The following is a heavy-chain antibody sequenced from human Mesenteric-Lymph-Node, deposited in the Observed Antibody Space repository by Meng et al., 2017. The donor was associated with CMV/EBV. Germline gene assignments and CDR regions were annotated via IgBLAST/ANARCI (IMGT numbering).Heavy chain of an antibody. CDR1: GGTFSSYA. J-gene: IGHJ4*02. V-gene: IGHV1-69*10. CDR2: IIPILGIA. D-gene: IGHD1-26*01. Sequence: SVKVSCKASGGTFSSYAISWVRQAPGQGLEWMGGIIPILGIANYAQKFQGRVTITADKSTSTAYMELSSLRSEDTAVYYCARGGSRVIVGAISYFDYWGQGTLVTVSS. CDR3: ARGGSRVIVGAISYFDY.